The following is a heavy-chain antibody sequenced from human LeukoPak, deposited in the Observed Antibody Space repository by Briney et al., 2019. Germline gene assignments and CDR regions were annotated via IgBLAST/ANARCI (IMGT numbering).Heavy chain of an antibody. CDR2: IYYSGST. V-gene: IGHV4-59*01. CDR3: ARTGYSYFFFDY. J-gene: IGHJ4*02. Sequence: PSETLSLTCTVSGGSISSYYWSWIRQPPGKGLEWIGYIYYSGSTNYNPSLKSRVTISVDTSKNQFSLKLSSVTAADTAVYYCARTGYSYFFFDYWGQGTLVTVSS. CDR1: GGSISSYY. D-gene: IGHD5-18*01.